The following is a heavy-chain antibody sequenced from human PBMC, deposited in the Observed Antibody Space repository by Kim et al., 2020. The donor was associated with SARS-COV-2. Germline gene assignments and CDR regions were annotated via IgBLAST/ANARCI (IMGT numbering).Heavy chain of an antibody. CDR3: AKKRGYSSSWEDFDY. J-gene: IGHJ4*02. V-gene: IGHV3-23*01. Sequence: DSVECRFTISRDTSKNTLYLQMSSMRAEDTAVYYCAKKRGYSSSWEDFDYWGQGTLVTVSS. D-gene: IGHD6-13*01.